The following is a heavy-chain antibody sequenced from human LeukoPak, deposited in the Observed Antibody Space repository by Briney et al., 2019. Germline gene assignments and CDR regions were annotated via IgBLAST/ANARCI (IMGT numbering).Heavy chain of an antibody. CDR3: ARDCGGSPLADAFDI. D-gene: IGHD2-21*01. Sequence: GGSLRLSCTASGFNFSSYIVNWVRQAPGKGLEWVSSISSNSYISYADSVKGRFTISRDNAKNSLYLQMNSLRDEDTAVYYCARDCGGSPLADAFDIWGQGTMVTVSS. J-gene: IGHJ3*02. CDR1: GFNFSSYI. V-gene: IGHV3-21*01. CDR2: ISSNSYI.